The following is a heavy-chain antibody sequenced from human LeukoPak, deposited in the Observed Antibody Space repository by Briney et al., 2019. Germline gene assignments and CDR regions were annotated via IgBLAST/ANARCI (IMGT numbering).Heavy chain of an antibody. J-gene: IGHJ6*02. D-gene: IGHD6-13*01. Sequence: ASVKVSCKASGYTFTSYGISWVRQAPGQGLEWMGWISAYNGNTNYAQKLQGRVTMTTDTSTSTAYMELRSLRSEDTAVYYCASPSSAPGNYYYGMDVWGQGITVTVS. CDR1: GYTFTSYG. CDR3: ASPSSAPGNYYYGMDV. V-gene: IGHV1-18*01. CDR2: ISAYNGNT.